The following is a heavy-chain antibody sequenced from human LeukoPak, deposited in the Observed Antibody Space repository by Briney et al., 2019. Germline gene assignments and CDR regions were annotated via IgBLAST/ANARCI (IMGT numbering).Heavy chain of an antibody. J-gene: IGHJ4*02. CDR3: AKDRHSMAPLYFDY. Sequence: GGSLRLSCAASGFTFSSYWMSWVRQAPGKGLEWVANIKQDGSEKYYVDSVKGRFTISRDNAKNSLYLQMNSLRAEDTAVYYCAKDRHSMAPLYFDYWGQGTLVTVSS. D-gene: IGHD2/OR15-2a*01. V-gene: IGHV3-7*01. CDR2: IKQDGSEK. CDR1: GFTFSSYW.